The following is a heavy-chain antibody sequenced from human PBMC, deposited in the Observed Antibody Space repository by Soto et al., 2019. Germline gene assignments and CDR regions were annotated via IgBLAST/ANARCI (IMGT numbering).Heavy chain of an antibody. Sequence: QVQLQESGPGLVKPSETLSLTCTVSGGSVSSGGYFWSWIRQSPGKGLEWIGYIYHSGSTNYNPSLTSRVTISLDMSKNQFSLKMTSVTAADTAVYYCARVGCSGGGCYSIDYYYYAMDVWGQGTTVTVSS. V-gene: IGHV4-61*08. CDR3: ARVGCSGGGCYSIDYYYYAMDV. D-gene: IGHD2-15*01. J-gene: IGHJ6*02. CDR1: GGSVSSGGYF. CDR2: IYHSGST.